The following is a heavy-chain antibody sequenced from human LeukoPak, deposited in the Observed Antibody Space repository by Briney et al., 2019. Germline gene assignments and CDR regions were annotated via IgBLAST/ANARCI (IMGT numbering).Heavy chain of an antibody. CDR2: IYYSGST. CDR3: ARHSPVDPFDY. D-gene: IGHD3/OR15-3a*01. CDR1: GGSISSGGYY. V-gene: IGHV4-31*03. Sequence: PSQTLSLTCTVAGGSISSGGYYWSWIRQHPGKGLEWIGYIYYSGSTYYNPSLKSRVTISVDTSKNQFSLKLSSVTAADTAVYYCARHSPVDPFDYWGQGTLVTVSS. J-gene: IGHJ4*02.